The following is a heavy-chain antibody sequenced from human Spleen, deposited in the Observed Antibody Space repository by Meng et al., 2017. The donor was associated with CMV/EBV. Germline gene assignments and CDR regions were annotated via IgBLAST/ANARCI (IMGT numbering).Heavy chain of an antibody. V-gene: IGHV3-9*01. D-gene: IGHD1-20*01. J-gene: IGHJ4*02. Sequence: GGSLRLSCAASGFNFDDYAIHWVRQLPGKGLEWVSGISWNGGSIGYADAVKGRFTISRDNAKNSLYLQMNNLRPDDTAFYYCAKDSKYTWIPVRLDYWGQGTLVTVSS. CDR1: GFNFDDYA. CDR2: ISWNGGSI. CDR3: AKDSKYTWIPVRLDY.